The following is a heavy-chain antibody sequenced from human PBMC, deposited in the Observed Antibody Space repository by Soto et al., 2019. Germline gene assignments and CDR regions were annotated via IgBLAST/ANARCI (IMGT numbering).Heavy chain of an antibody. V-gene: IGHV3-7*03. D-gene: IGHD2-8*02. Sequence: GGSLRLSCAASGFTFGGYWMSWVRQAPGKGLEWLATIKFDASEKKYVDSVKGRFTMSRDNAKNTVFLQMNSLTPGDTAVYYCAKATATGGGAFDICGQGTVVTVSS. CDR2: IKFDASEK. CDR3: AKATATGGGAFDI. J-gene: IGHJ3*02. CDR1: GFTFGGYW.